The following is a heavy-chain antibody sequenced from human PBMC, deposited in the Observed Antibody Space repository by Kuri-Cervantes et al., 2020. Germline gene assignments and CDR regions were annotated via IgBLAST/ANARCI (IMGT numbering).Heavy chain of an antibody. CDR1: GGSVSSGSYY. CDR3: ARGDYGDPLDY. V-gene: IGHV4-61*01. Sequence: GSLRLSCTASGGSVSSGSYYWSWIRQPPGKGLEWIGYIYYSGSTNYNPSLKSRVTISVDRSENQFSLKLSSVTAADTAVYYCARGDYGDPLDYWGQGTLVTVSS. D-gene: IGHD4-17*01. CDR2: IYYSGST. J-gene: IGHJ4*02.